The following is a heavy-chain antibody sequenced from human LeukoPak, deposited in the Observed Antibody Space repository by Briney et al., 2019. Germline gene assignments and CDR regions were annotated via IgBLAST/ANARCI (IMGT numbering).Heavy chain of an antibody. D-gene: IGHD2/OR15-2a*01. J-gene: IGHJ5*02. V-gene: IGHV5-51*01. CDR3: AKRGGSPFQYSNWFDP. Sequence: GESLKISCKGSGYSFINYWLGWVRQMPGKGLEWMGIINPGDSDTRYTPSFQGQVTMSADKSTRTAYLHWSSLDVSDSAIYYCAKRGGSPFQYSNWFDPWGQGTLVTVSS. CDR2: INPGDSDT. CDR1: GYSFINYW.